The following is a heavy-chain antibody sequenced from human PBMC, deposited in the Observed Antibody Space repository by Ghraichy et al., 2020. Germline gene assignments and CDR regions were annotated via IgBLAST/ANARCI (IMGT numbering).Heavy chain of an antibody. V-gene: IGHV3-33*01. J-gene: IGHJ4*01. CDR3: ARDPRPFYEGWSGSHFDY. D-gene: IGHD3-3*01. CDR2: IWFDGSKK. Sequence: GGSLRLSCAASGFTFSSFGMHWVRQAPGKGLDWVGHIWFDGSKKFYADSVKGRFTISRDDSRNTLYLQVDSVRAEDTAMYYCARDPRPFYEGWSGSHFDYWGHGTLVTVSS. CDR1: GFTFSSFG.